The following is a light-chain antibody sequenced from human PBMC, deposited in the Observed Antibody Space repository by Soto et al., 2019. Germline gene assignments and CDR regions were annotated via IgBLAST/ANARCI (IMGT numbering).Light chain of an antibody. CDR2: GNS. V-gene: IGLV1-40*01. J-gene: IGLJ1*01. CDR1: SSNIGAGYA. Sequence: QSVLTQPPSVSGAPGQRVTISCTGSSSNIGAGYAVHWYQQLPGTAPKLLIYGNSNRPSGVPDRFSGSKSGTSASLAITGLLAEDEADYYCQSYDSSLSGSGVFGTGTKLTVL. CDR3: QSYDSSLSGSGV.